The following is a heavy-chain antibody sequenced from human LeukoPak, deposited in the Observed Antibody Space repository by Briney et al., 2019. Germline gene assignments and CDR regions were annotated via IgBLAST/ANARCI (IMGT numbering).Heavy chain of an antibody. D-gene: IGHD6-19*01. CDR2: IYHSGST. CDR1: GGSISSSNW. Sequence: SGTLSLTCAVSGGSISSSNWWSWVRQPPGKGLEWIGEIYHSGSTNYNPSLKSRVTISVDKSKNQFSLKLSSVTAADTAVYYCARWGVAGRRLYYFDYWGQGTLVTVSS. CDR3: ARWGVAGRRLYYFDY. J-gene: IGHJ4*02. V-gene: IGHV4-4*02.